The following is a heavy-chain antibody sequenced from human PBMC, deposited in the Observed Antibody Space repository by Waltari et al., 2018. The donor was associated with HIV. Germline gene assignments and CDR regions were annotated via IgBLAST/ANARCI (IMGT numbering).Heavy chain of an antibody. V-gene: IGHV1-2*02. J-gene: IGHJ4*02. CDR2: INPNSGGT. D-gene: IGHD3-9*01. Sequence: QVQLVQSGAEVKKPGASVTVSCKASGYTFTDYYLHWVRQAPGQGLEWMGWINPNSGGTSYAPRFQGRVSMTRDTSISTAYMELSSLRSDDTAVYYWARDDQDILTGADPILINSDYWGQGTLVTVSS. CDR3: ARDDQDILTGADPILINSDY. CDR1: GYTFTDYY.